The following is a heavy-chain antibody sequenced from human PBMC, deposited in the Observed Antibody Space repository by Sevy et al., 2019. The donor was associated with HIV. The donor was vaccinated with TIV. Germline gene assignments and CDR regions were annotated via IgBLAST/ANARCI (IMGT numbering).Heavy chain of an antibody. J-gene: IGHJ3*02. CDR3: ARHCGTTSCSHAYDI. Sequence: SETLSLTCSVYGGSFSGYYWSWIRQPPGKGLEWIGEINHTGSSNYNPSLKSRVTISVDTSKNQFTLKMSSVTAADTAVYYCARHCGTTSCSHAYDIWGQGTMVTVSS. V-gene: IGHV4-34*01. CDR2: INHTGSS. D-gene: IGHD2-2*01. CDR1: GGSFSGYY.